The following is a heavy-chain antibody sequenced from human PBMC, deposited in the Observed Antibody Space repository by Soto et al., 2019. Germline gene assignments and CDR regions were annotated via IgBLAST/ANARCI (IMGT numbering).Heavy chain of an antibody. D-gene: IGHD3-9*01. V-gene: IGHV3-48*03. J-gene: IGHJ4*02. CDR1: GFTFSSYE. CDR2: ISSSGSTI. Sequence: GGSLRLSCAASGFTFSSYEMNWVRQAPGKGLEWVSYISSSGSTIYYADSVKGRFTISRDNAKNSLYLQMNSLRAEDTAVYYCARSQTLWYFDWLPLDWTNWGQGTLVTVSS. CDR3: ARSQTLWYFDWLPLDWTN.